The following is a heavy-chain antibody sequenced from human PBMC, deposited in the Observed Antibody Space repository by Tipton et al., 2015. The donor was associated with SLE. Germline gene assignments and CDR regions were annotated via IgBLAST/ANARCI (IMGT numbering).Heavy chain of an antibody. CDR2: TYYRSKWHN. CDR1: GDSLSSNSAA. D-gene: IGHD6-13*01. V-gene: IGHV6-1*01. J-gene: IGHJ6*02. CDR3: ARARYTSSWYRDSADYYYGMDV. Sequence: GLVKPSQTLSLTCAISGDSLSSNSAAWNWIRQSPSRGLEWLGRTYYRSKWHNDYAVSVKSRIIINPDTSKNQFSLQLNSVSPEDTSIYYCARARYTSSWYRDSADYYYGMDVWGQGTTVTVSS.